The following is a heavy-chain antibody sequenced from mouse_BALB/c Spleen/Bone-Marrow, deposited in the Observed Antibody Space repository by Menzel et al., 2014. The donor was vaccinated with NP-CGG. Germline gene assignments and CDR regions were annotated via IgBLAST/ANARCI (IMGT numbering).Heavy chain of an antibody. CDR1: GFNIKDTY. Sequence: VQLKQSGAELVKPGASVKLSCTASGFNIKDTYMHWVKQRPEQGLEWIGRIDPANGNTKYDPKFQGKATITADTSSNTAYLQPSSLTSEDTAVYYCASYDYGYYFDYWGQGTTLTVSS. J-gene: IGHJ2*01. V-gene: IGHV14-3*02. CDR2: IDPANGNT. D-gene: IGHD2-4*01. CDR3: ASYDYGYYFDY.